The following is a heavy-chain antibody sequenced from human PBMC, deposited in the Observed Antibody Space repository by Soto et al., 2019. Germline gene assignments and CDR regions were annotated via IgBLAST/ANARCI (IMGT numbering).Heavy chain of an antibody. CDR1: GFTFSTYA. V-gene: IGHV3-23*01. CDR3: ARNDNGGSLHY. J-gene: IGHJ4*02. Sequence: EVQLLESGVALVQPGGSLRISCTASGFTFSTYAMNWVRQAPGKGLELVSTISGSGLSTSYAASMKGRFTISRDTSKKTLYQHMNIRRAEDTAVYYCARNDNGGSLHYWGQVALITGSS. CDR2: ISGSGLST. D-gene: IGHD2-15*01.